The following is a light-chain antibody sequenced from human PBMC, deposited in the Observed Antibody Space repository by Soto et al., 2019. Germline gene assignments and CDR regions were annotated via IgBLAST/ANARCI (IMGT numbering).Light chain of an antibody. CDR2: AAS. Sequence: EIVLTQSPGTLSLSPGERATLSCRASQSISANYLAWYQQKPGQAPRLLIYAASSRASGVSDRFSGSGSGTDFPLSISRLEPEDFAVYYCQKYGGSPLVTFGPGTKVEVK. CDR1: QSISANY. CDR3: QKYGGSPLVT. V-gene: IGKV3-20*01. J-gene: IGKJ3*01.